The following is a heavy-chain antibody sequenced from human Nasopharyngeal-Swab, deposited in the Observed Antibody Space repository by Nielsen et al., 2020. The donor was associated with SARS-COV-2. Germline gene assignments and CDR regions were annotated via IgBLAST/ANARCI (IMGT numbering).Heavy chain of an antibody. V-gene: IGHV3-9*01. Sequence: SLKISCAASGFTFDDYAMHWVRQAPGKGLEWVSGISWNSGSIGYADSVKGRFTISRDNAKNSLYLQMNSLRAEDTALYYCAKSPVGPMVRGVISAFDIWGQGTMVTVSS. D-gene: IGHD3-10*01. CDR1: GFTFDDYA. CDR2: ISWNSGSI. J-gene: IGHJ3*02. CDR3: AKSPVGPMVRGVISAFDI.